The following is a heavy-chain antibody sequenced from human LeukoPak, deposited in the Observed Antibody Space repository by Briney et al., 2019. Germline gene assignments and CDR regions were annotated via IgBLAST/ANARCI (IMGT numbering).Heavy chain of an antibody. V-gene: IGHV4-30-4*08. CDR3: ARDLVTAPGGD. D-gene: IGHD2-21*02. Sequence: AQTLSLTCTVSGVSISSGDIYWSWIRQPPGKGLEWFVYISYSEKNYYNPSLNRLLTISVNTSKKQFLLILNSGTAADTAVYFCARDLVTAPGGDWGLGTLVTVSS. CDR2: ISYSEKN. CDR1: GVSISSGDIY. J-gene: IGHJ4*02.